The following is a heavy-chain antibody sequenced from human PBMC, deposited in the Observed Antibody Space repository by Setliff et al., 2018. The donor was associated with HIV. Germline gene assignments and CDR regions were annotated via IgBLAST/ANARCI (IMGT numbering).Heavy chain of an antibody. CDR2: INPNSGGT. CDR1: GYMFSGFH. J-gene: IGHJ1*01. CDR3: ARDWAEDYYGSGSFQY. D-gene: IGHD3-10*01. V-gene: IGHV1-2*06. Sequence: RASVKVSCKASGYMFSGFHMHWVRQAAGQGLEWMGRINPNSGGTNYAQKFQGRVTMTRDTSISTAYMELSRLRSDDTAVYYCARDWAEDYYGSGSFQYWGQGTLVTVPQ.